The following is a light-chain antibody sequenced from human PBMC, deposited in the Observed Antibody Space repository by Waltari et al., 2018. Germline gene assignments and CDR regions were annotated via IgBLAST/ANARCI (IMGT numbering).Light chain of an antibody. CDR3: MLTIQRPGT. CDR2: EVS. Sequence: DIVMTQTSPSLSVTSGQPASISCKSSQSLLHSDGMTYLYWYLQKPGQPAQLLTYEVSNRLSVVPERFSCIESSTEIPRKISRVEAEYVGDYDCMLTIQRPGTFGQGTRLEIK. V-gene: IGKV2D-29*01. J-gene: IGKJ5*01. CDR1: QSLLHSDGMTY.